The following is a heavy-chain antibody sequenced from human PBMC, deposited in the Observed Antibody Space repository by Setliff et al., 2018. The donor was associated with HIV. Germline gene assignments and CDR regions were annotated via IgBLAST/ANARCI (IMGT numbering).Heavy chain of an antibody. J-gene: IGHJ4*02. CDR2: TYYRSKWFN. CDR3: ARGKTWLRFLDY. Sequence: SQTLSLTCAISGDSVSSNTAAWNWIRQSPSRGLEWLGRTYYRSKWFNNYAVSVKSRIVINPDTSTSTAYMELRSLRSDDTAVYYCARGKTWLRFLDYWGQGTLVTVSS. D-gene: IGHD5-12*01. CDR1: GDSVSSNTAA. V-gene: IGHV6-1*01.